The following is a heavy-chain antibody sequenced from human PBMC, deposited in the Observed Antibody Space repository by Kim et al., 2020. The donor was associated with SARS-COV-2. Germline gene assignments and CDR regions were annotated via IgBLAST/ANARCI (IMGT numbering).Heavy chain of an antibody. V-gene: IGHV3-48*03. J-gene: IGHJ5*02. CDR2: ISSFGTTI. D-gene: IGHD3-10*01. CDR1: GFTFNTYE. CDR3: ARARTFDYGLGSYFWFDP. Sequence: GGSLRLSCAASGFTFNTYEFNWVRQPPGKGLEWVSYISSFGTTIFYADSVKGRFTVSRDNAKNSLYLQMNSLRAEDTAVYYCARARTFDYGLGSYFWFDPWGQGTRVTVSS.